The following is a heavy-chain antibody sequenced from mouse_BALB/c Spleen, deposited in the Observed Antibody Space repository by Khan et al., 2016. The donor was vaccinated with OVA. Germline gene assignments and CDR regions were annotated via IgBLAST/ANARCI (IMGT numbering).Heavy chain of an antibody. J-gene: IGHJ3*01. V-gene: IGHV2-4-1*01. CDR2: IRSGGST. CDR3: AKKGKYAYGNFAWFAF. D-gene: IGHD2-1*01. CDR1: GFSLINYG. Sequence: QVQLQQSGPGLVQPSQSLSITCTVSGFSLINYGVHRVRQSPGKGLEWLGVIRSGGSTYYNAAFISRLSISKDNSKSQVFFKMNSLKADDTTRYFWAKKGKYAYGNFAWFAFRGQGTLVTVYA.